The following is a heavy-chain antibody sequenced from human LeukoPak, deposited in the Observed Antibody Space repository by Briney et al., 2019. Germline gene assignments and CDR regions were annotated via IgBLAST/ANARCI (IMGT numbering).Heavy chain of an antibody. J-gene: IGHJ4*02. CDR3: ARLVGAGYDSSGVGY. CDR2: IYYSGST. D-gene: IGHD3-22*01. Sequence: SETLSLPCTVSGGSISSYYWGWIRQPRGRGRVWIGYIYYSGSTNYNPSLKSRVTISVDTSKNQFSLKLSSVTAADTAVYYCARLVGAGYDSSGVGYWGQGTLVTVSS. CDR1: GGSISSYY. V-gene: IGHV4-59*08.